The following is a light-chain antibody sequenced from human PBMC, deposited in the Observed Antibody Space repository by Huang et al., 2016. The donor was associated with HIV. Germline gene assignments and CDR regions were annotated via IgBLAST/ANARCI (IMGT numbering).Light chain of an antibody. CDR2: AAS. J-gene: IGKJ1*01. CDR3: QKYNSAPWT. V-gene: IGKV1-27*01. CDR1: QGISNS. Sequence: SVGDRVTITCRASQGISNSLAWYQHKPGEVPKVLIYAASTLQSGVPSRFSGGRSGTDFTLTISSLQPGDVATYYCQKYNSAPWTFGQGTKVEVK.